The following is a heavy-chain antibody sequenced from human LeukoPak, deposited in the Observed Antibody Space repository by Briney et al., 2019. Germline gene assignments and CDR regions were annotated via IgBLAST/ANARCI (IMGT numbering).Heavy chain of an antibody. Sequence: PGGSLRLSCAASGFTFSVAAMTWVRQAPGKGLEWVSLIDASGGSTYYADSAEGRFTISRDNSKNTLYFQMNGLRVEDTALYYCANEVRPNDYWGQGTLVTVSS. J-gene: IGHJ4*02. V-gene: IGHV3-23*01. D-gene: IGHD1-1*01. CDR3: ANEVRPNDY. CDR2: IDASGGST. CDR1: GFTFSVAA.